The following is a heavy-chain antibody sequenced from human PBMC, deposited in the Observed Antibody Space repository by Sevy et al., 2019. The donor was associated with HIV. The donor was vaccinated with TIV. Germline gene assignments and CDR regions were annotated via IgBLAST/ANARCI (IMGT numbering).Heavy chain of an antibody. CDR2: ISGSGGST. J-gene: IGHJ4*02. V-gene: IGHV3-23*01. CDR3: AKTGDYGGDGFYYFDY. D-gene: IGHD4-17*01. Sequence: GGSLRLSCAASGFTFSSYAMSWVRQAPGKGLEWVSVISGSGGSTYYADSVKGRFTISRDNSKNTLYLQVNSLRAEDTAVYYCAKTGDYGGDGFYYFDYWGQGTLVTVSS. CDR1: GFTFSSYA.